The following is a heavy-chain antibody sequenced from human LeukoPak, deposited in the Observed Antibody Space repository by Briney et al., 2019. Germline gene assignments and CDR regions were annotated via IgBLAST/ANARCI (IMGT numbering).Heavy chain of an antibody. CDR3: APLSTGDSSGYPFDY. CDR1: GYTFTGYY. Sequence: ASVKVSCKASGYTFTGYYMHWVRQAPGQGLEWMGWINPNSGGTNYAQKFQGRVAMTRDTSISTAYMELSRLRSDDTAVYYCAPLSTGDSSGYPFDYWGQGTLVTVSS. CDR2: INPNSGGT. D-gene: IGHD3-22*01. V-gene: IGHV1-2*02. J-gene: IGHJ4*02.